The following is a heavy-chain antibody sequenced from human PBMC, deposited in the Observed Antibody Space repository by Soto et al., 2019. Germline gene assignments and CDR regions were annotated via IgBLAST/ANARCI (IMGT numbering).Heavy chain of an antibody. CDR3: ARVKSDSGMGFDY. Sequence: SETLSLTCTVSGGSISSGDYYWSWIRQHPGKGLEWIGYIYYSGSTYYNPSLRSRVTISVDTSKNQFSLKLSSVSAADTAVYYCARVKSDSGMGFDYWGQGTLVTVSS. CDR1: GGSISSGDYY. CDR2: IYYSGST. V-gene: IGHV4-31*03. D-gene: IGHD3-10*01. J-gene: IGHJ4*02.